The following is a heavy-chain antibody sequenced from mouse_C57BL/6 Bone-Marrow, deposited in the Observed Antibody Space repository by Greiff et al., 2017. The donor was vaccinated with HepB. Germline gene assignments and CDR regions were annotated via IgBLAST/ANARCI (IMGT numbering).Heavy chain of an antibody. CDR2: IWSGGST. J-gene: IGHJ2*01. CDR3: ASSIYYFYFDY. V-gene: IGHV2-2*01. D-gene: IGHD1-1*01. CDR1: GFSLTSYG. Sequence: VMLVESGPGLVQPSQSLSITCTVSGFSLTSYGVHWVRQSPGKGLEWLGVIWSGGSTDYNAAFISRLSISKDNSKSQVFFKMNSLQADDTAIYYCASSIYYFYFDYWGQGTTLTVSS.